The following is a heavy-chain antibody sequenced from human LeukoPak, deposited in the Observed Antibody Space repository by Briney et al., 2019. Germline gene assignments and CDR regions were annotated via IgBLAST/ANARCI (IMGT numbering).Heavy chain of an antibody. J-gene: IGHJ4*02. CDR1: GFTFSSYW. CDR2: INSEGSST. D-gene: IGHD3-22*01. V-gene: IGHV3-74*01. CDR3: GRAFPYYYDSSGYYPFDY. Sequence: GGSLRLSCAASGFTFSSYWMHWFRQAPGKGLVWVSRINSEGSSTSYAESVKGRFTISRDNAKNTLYLQMNSLRAEDTAVYYCGRAFPYYYDSSGYYPFDYWGQGTLVTVSP.